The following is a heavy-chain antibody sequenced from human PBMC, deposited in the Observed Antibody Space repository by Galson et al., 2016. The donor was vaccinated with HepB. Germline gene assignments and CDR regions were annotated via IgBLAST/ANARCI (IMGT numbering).Heavy chain of an antibody. Sequence: SLRLSCAASRFTFSSYSMNWVRQAPGKGLEWFSYISSSSSAIKYADSVKGRFTIARDNAKNSLYLQMSSLRDEDTAVYYCARDRVRFDDGDYGVNGMDVWGQGTTVTVSS. D-gene: IGHD4-17*01. CDR3: ARDRVRFDDGDYGVNGMDV. CDR1: RFTFSSYS. V-gene: IGHV3-48*02. J-gene: IGHJ6*02. CDR2: ISSSSSAI.